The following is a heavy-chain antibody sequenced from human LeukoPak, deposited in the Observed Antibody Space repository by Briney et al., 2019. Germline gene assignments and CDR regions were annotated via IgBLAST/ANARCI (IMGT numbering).Heavy chain of an antibody. Sequence: PGGSLRLSCAASGFTFSSYSMNWVRQAPGKGLEWVSSISSSSSYIYYADSVKGRFTISRDNAKNSLYLQMNSLRAEDTAVYYCPRFSVSIGGSYYVGAFDIWGQGTMVTVSS. CDR1: GFTFSSYS. J-gene: IGHJ3*02. CDR3: PRFSVSIGGSYYVGAFDI. CDR2: ISSSSSYI. D-gene: IGHD1-26*01. V-gene: IGHV3-21*01.